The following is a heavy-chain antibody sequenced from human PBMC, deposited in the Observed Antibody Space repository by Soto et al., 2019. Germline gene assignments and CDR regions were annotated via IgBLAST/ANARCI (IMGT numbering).Heavy chain of an antibody. D-gene: IGHD3-22*01. J-gene: IGHJ4*02. CDR3: AKDLVITMIVVVITSRGY. CDR2: ISGSGGST. CDR1: GFTFSIYA. Sequence: PGGSLRLSCAASGFTFSIYAMSWVRHAPGKGLEWVSAISGSGGSTYYADSVKGRFTISRDNSKNTLYLQMNSLRAEDTAVYYCAKDLVITMIVVVITSRGYWGQGTLVTVSS. V-gene: IGHV3-23*01.